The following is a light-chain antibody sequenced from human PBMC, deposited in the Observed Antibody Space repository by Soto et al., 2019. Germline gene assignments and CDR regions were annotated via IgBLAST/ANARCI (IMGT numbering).Light chain of an antibody. J-gene: IGLJ1*01. CDR2: EGG. CDR3: CSYAGSSTYV. V-gene: IGLV2-23*01. Sequence: QSALTQPASVSGSPGQSITISCTGASSDVGSYNFVSWFQQHPGKAPKLIIYEGGKRPSGVSNRFSGSKSGNTASLTISGLQADDEADYYCCSYAGSSTYVVGTGTKVTVL. CDR1: SSDVGSYNF.